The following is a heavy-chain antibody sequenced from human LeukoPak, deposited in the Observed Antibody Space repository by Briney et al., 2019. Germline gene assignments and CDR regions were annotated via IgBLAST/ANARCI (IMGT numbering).Heavy chain of an antibody. CDR3: ARDRSSIAGRCFDY. Sequence: GGSLRLSCAASEFAFSSYSMNWVRQAPGKGLEWVSSISSSGSYIYFADSLKGRFTISRDNAKNSLYLQMNSLRDEDTAVYYCARDRSSIAGRCFDYWGQGTLVTVSS. CDR2: ISSSGSYI. CDR1: EFAFSSYS. D-gene: IGHD6-6*01. J-gene: IGHJ4*02. V-gene: IGHV3-21*01.